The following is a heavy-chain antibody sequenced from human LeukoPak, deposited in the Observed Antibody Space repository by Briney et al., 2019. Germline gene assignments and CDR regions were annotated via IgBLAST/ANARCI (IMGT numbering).Heavy chain of an antibody. J-gene: IGHJ4*02. CDR2: IYYSGST. CDR1: GGSISSSSYY. D-gene: IGHD2-8*01. CDR3: AGGPMRYFDY. V-gene: IGHV4-39*07. Sequence: PSETLSLTCTVSGGSISSSSYYWGWIRQPPGKGLEWIGSIYYSGSTYYNPSLKSRVTISVDKSKNQFSLKLSSVTAADTAVYYCAGGPMRYFDYWGQGTLVTVSS.